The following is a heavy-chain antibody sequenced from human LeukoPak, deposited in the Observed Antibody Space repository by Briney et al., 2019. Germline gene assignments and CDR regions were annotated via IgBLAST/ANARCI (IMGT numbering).Heavy chain of an antibody. D-gene: IGHD6-13*01. Sequence: QSGGSLRLSCAASGFTFSSYWMTWVRQAPGKGLEWVAKIKQDGSEKYYVDSVKGRFTISRDNAKNSLYLQMNSLGAEDTAVYYCARRGTSSSWAHFDYWGEGTLVTVSS. CDR2: IKQDGSEK. CDR1: GFTFSSYW. V-gene: IGHV3-7*05. J-gene: IGHJ4*02. CDR3: ARRGTSSSWAHFDY.